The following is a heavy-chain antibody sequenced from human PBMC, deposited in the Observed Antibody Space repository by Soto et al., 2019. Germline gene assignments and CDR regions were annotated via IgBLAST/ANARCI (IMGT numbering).Heavy chain of an antibody. CDR3: ARGTGSSWFDI. J-gene: IGHJ5*02. D-gene: IGHD3-10*01. Sequence: GVPVNVSCKASGYTFSAHYIDWGRQAPGQGLQWMGWINSRNGDTKYARDFQGSVTLTRDTSINTAYMELRSQTSDDTAIYCCARGTGSSWFDIWGQGTLVTVSS. V-gene: IGHV1-2*02. CDR1: GYTFSAHY. CDR2: INSRNGDT.